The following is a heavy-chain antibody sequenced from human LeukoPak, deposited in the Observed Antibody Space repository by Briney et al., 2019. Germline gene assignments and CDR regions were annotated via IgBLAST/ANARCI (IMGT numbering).Heavy chain of an antibody. CDR2: IYHSGST. D-gene: IGHD6-13*01. CDR1: GGSISSSNW. Sequence: SETLSLTCAVSGGSISSSNWWSWVRQPPGKGLEWIGEIYHSGSTNYNPSLKSRVTISVDKSKNQFSLKLSSVTAADTAVYYCARAVVRAYSSSWYYYYYMDVWGKGTTVTVSS. V-gene: IGHV4-4*02. CDR3: ARAVVRAYSSSWYYYYYMDV. J-gene: IGHJ6*03.